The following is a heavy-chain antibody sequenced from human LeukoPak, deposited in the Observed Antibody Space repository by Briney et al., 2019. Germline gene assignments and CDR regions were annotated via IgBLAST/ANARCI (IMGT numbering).Heavy chain of an antibody. CDR3: ARHEFDSGSLPYFDY. Sequence: SETLSLTCTVSGGSIRGYYWSWLRQPPGKGLEWIGYIYYSGSTNYNPSLKSRVTISVNASKNQFSLMLSAVTAADTAVYYCARHEFDSGSLPYFDYWGQGILVTVSS. D-gene: IGHD3-10*01. CDR2: IYYSGST. V-gene: IGHV4-59*08. J-gene: IGHJ4*02. CDR1: GGSIRGYY.